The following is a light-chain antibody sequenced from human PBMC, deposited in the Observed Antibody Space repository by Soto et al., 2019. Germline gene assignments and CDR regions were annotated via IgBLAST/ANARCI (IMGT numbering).Light chain of an antibody. J-gene: IGKJ1*01. CDR3: QQYDSSPRT. CDR1: QSVSSSY. Sequence: EIVLTQSPGTLSLSPGERATLSCRASQSVSSSYLAWYQQKPGQAPSLLIYGASSRATGIPDRFSGSGSATDFTLTISRLAPEDFAVYYCQQYDSSPRTFGQGTKVEI. CDR2: GAS. V-gene: IGKV3-20*01.